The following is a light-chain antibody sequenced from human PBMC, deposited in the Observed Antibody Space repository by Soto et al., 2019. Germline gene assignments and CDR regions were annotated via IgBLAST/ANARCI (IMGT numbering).Light chain of an antibody. CDR1: QSVGSD. CDR3: QQYNSWPLT. J-gene: IGKJ4*01. Sequence: EILMTQSPATLTVSPGERATLSCRASQSVGSDLDWYQQKPGQAPRLVIYDIFTSATGVPTRISGSGSGTEFTLTISSLQSEDVEVYYCQQYNSWPLTFGGGTKVDIK. CDR2: DIF. V-gene: IGKV3D-15*01.